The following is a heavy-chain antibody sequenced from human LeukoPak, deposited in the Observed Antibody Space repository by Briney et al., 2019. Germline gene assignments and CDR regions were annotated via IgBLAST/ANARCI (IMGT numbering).Heavy chain of an antibody. J-gene: IGHJ4*02. CDR3: ATTNDGGGYQWGDFFDF. CDR1: GGTSNSHA. CDR2: IIPNLGTT. V-gene: IGHV1-69*04. D-gene: IGHD3-22*01. Sequence: ASVTVSCKASGGTSNSHAISWVRQAPGQGLEWMGRIIPNLGTTNRAQNFQGRVTLTADKSTNTAYMELTSLTSDDTAVYYCATTNDGGGYQWGDFFDFWGQGTLVTVSS.